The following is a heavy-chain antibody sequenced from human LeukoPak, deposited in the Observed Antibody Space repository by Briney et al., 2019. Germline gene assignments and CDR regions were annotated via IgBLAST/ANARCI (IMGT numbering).Heavy chain of an antibody. CDR1: GFTFSSYA. CDR2: INWNGGST. CDR3: ARTPYGAYYLDY. J-gene: IGHJ4*02. V-gene: IGHV3-20*01. D-gene: IGHD4-17*01. Sequence: GGSLRLSCAASGFTFSSYAMHWVRQAPGKGLEWVSGINWNGGSTDYADSVKGRFTISRDNAKNALYLQMNSLRAEDTAMYHCARTPYGAYYLDYWGQGTLVTVSS.